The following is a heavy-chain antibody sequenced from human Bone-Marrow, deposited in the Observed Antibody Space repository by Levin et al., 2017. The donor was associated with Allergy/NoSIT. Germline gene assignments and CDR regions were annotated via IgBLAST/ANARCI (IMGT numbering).Heavy chain of an antibody. D-gene: IGHD2-2*01. J-gene: IGHJ4*02. CDR1: GDSISGYY. Sequence: PSETLSLTCSVSGDSISGYYWSWIRQPPGKGLEWIGWIHYSGNTAYNPFFKSRITISVDTSRSQFSLNLNSVTAADTAVYFCARYCNSASCPQKALDYWGRGTLVTVSS. CDR3: ARYCNSASCPQKALDY. CDR2: IHYSGNT. V-gene: IGHV4-59*01.